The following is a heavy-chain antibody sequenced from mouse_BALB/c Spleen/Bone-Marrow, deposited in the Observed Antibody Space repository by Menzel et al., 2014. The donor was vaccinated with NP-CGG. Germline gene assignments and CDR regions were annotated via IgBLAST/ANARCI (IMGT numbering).Heavy chain of an antibody. J-gene: IGHJ1*01. CDR2: INPSNGGT. Sequence: ESGAELVKPGASVKLSCKASGYTFSSYYMYWVKQRPGQGLEWIGEINPSNGGTKFNEKFKSKATLTVGKSSSTAYMQLSSLTSEDSAVYYCTRSNYGYWYFDVWGAGTTVTVSS. CDR1: GYTFSSYY. V-gene: IGHV1S81*02. D-gene: IGHD1-1*01. CDR3: TRSNYGYWYFDV.